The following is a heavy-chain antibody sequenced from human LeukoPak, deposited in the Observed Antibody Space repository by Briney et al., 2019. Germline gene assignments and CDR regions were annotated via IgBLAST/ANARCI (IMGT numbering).Heavy chain of an antibody. CDR1: GFTFSSYS. CDR2: ISSSSSYI. D-gene: IGHD1-26*01. CDR3: ARDRALWELLTPGDFDY. V-gene: IGHV3-21*01. Sequence: GGSLRLSCAASGFTFSSYSMNWVRQAPGKGLEWVSSISSSSSYIYYADSVKGRFTISRDNAKNSLYLQMNSLRAEDTAVYYCARDRALWELLTPGDFDYWGQGTPVTVSS. J-gene: IGHJ4*02.